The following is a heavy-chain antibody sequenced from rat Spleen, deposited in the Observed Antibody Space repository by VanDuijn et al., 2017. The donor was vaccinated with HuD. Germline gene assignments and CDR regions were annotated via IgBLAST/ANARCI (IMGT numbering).Heavy chain of an antibody. CDR3: VRQDTSVYSNWFAY. J-gene: IGHJ3*01. CDR2: INPGGYNT. Sequence: EVQLVESGGGLVQPGRSLKLSCEVSGFTFNNYDMAWIRQAPTKGLEWVASINPGGYNTYYRDSVKGRFTVSRENAKSTLYFLMDSLRSEDTATYYCVRQDTSVYSNWFAYWGQGALVTVSS. V-gene: IGHV5-25*01. CDR1: GFTFNNYD. D-gene: IGHD4-3*01.